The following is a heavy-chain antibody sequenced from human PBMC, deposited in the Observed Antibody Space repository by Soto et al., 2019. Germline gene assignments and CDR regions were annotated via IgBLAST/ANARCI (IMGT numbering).Heavy chain of an antibody. Sequence: QVQLVQSGAEVKKPGASVKDSCKASGYTFSNYGISWVRQGPGQGLEWRGWIIGYNGYTNDEEKVQDRIKMTTDTSTSTTYLQLRSLGSGDTAVYFCARDPGFVFGYSYASAMDVWGQGTTVTASS. CDR1: GYTFSNYG. V-gene: IGHV1-18*01. CDR3: ARDPGFVFGYSYASAMDV. J-gene: IGHJ6*02. CDR2: IIGYNGYT. D-gene: IGHD5-18*01.